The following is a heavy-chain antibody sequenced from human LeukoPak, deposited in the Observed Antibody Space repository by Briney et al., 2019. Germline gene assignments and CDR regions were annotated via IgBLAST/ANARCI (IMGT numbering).Heavy chain of an antibody. CDR3: ARYIVKDPLYYFDY. CDR1: GGSISSYY. V-gene: IGHV4-59*08. J-gene: IGHJ4*02. D-gene: IGHD2-21*01. Sequence: SETLSLTCTVSGGSISSYYWSWIRHTPGKGLEWIGDIYYSGSSNYNPSLKSRVTISVDTSKNQFSLRLSSVTAADTAVYYCARYIVKDPLYYFDYWGRGTPVIVSS. CDR2: IYYSGSS.